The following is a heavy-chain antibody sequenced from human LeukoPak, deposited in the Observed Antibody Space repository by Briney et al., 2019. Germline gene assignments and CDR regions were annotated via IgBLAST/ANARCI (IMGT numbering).Heavy chain of an antibody. Sequence: GGSLRLSCAASGFTFSSYAMSWVRQAPGKGLEWVSAISGSGGSTYYADSVKGRFTIPRDISKNTLYLQMNSLRAEDTAVYYCAKEGYSYGYPLDIWGQGTMVTVSS. V-gene: IGHV3-23*01. D-gene: IGHD5-18*01. J-gene: IGHJ3*02. CDR3: AKEGYSYGYPLDI. CDR2: ISGSGGST. CDR1: GFTFSSYA.